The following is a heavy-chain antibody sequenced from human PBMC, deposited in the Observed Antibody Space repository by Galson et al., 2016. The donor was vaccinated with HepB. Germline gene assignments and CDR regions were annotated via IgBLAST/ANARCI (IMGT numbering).Heavy chain of an antibody. J-gene: IGHJ5*02. D-gene: IGHD2-8*02. V-gene: IGHV3-13*01. Sequence: LRLSCAASGFPFSSCDMHWVRQSTGKGLEWVSGIGTAGDTFYAGSVKGRFNISRENAENSLYLQMNSLRVGDTVVYYCARGGLGYCTGGGCTPFDPWGQGTLVTVSS. CDR2: IGTAGDT. CDR1: GFPFSSCD. CDR3: ARGGLGYCTGGGCTPFDP.